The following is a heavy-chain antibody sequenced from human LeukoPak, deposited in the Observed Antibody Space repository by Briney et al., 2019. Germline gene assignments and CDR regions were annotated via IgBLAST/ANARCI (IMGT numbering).Heavy chain of an antibody. J-gene: IGHJ4*02. Sequence: SETLSLTCTVSGGFISSYYWSWVRQPPGKGLEWIGYIYYSGSTNYNPSLKSRVTISVDTSKNQFSLKLSSVTAADTAVYYCARAGTAMVFEDHWGQGTLVTVSS. V-gene: IGHV4-59*01. CDR1: GGFISSYY. D-gene: IGHD5-18*01. CDR3: ARAGTAMVFEDH. CDR2: IYYSGST.